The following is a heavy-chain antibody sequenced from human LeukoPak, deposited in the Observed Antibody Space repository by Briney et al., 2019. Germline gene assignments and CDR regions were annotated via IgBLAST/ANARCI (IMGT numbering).Heavy chain of an antibody. Sequence: SETLSLTCTVSGGSISSYYWSWIRQSPGKGLEWIGYIYDSGSTNYNPSLKSRVTISVDTSKNQFSLKLSSVTAADTAVYYCASSPWSYLFDYWGQGTLVTVSS. CDR2: IYDSGST. CDR3: ASSPWSYLFDY. V-gene: IGHV4-59*08. J-gene: IGHJ4*02. CDR1: GGSISSYY. D-gene: IGHD1-26*01.